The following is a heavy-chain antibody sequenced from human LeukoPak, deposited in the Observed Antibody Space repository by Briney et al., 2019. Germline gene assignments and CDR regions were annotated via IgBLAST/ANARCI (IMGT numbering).Heavy chain of an antibody. J-gene: IGHJ4*02. D-gene: IGHD4-17*01. Sequence: PGGSLRLSRAASGFTFSSYAMTWVRQAPGKGLEWVSSIISSGASTHYADSAKGRFTISRDSSMNTVYLQMNSLRAEDTAVYYCAKDRYYSDYSVTSSDFWGQGTLVTVSS. CDR3: AKDRYYSDYSVTSSDF. CDR2: IISSGAST. V-gene: IGHV3-23*01. CDR1: GFTFSSYA.